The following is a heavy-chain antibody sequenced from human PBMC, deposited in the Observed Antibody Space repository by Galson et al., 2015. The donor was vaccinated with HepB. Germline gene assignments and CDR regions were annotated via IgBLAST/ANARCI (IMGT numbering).Heavy chain of an antibody. CDR1: GFHFRTYW. J-gene: IGHJ3*01. D-gene: IGHD2-15*01. V-gene: IGHV3-7*03. CDR3: VRVKWVVNAFDL. CDR2: INQDGSEK. Sequence: SLRLSCAASGFHFRTYWMSWARQAPGKGPEWVANINQDGSEKFYVDSVKGRFTISRDNAENSLFLQMNSLGAEDTAIYYCVRVKWVVNAFDLWGQGTMVTVSP.